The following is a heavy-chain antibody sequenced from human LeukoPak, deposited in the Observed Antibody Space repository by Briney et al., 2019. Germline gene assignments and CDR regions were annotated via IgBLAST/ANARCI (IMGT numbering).Heavy chain of an antibody. V-gene: IGHV4-59*11. Sequence: SETLSLTCTVSGGSISSHYRSWIRQPPGKGLEWIGYIYYSGSTNYNPSLKSRVTISVDTSKNQFSLKLSSVTAADTAVYYCARGYCSSTSCYKAHGWFDPWGQGTLVTVSS. CDR1: GGSISSHY. J-gene: IGHJ5*02. D-gene: IGHD2-2*02. CDR2: IYYSGST. CDR3: ARGYCSSTSCYKAHGWFDP.